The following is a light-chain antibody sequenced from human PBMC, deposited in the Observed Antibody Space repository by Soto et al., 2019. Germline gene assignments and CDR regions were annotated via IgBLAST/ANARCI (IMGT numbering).Light chain of an antibody. CDR1: SSDVGGYNY. CDR3: SSYAGSNNVV. J-gene: IGLJ2*01. Sequence: QSALTQPPSASGSPGQSVTISCTGTSSDVGGYNYVSWYQQHPGQAPKLLIYEVTKRPSGVPDRFSGSRSGNTASLTVSGVQAEDEADYYCSSYAGSNNVVFGGGTKVTV. V-gene: IGLV2-8*01. CDR2: EVT.